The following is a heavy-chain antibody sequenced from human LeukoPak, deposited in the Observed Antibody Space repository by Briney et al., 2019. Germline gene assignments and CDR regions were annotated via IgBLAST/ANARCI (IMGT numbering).Heavy chain of an antibody. CDR2: INTNTGNP. Sequence: ASVKVSCKASGYTFTSYAMNWVRQAPGQGLEWMGWINTNTGNPTYAQGFTGRFVFSLDTSVSTAYLQISSLKAEDTAVYYCARGYSSSWYPPNTAMAFYYYYYYMDVWGKGTTVTVSS. J-gene: IGHJ6*03. CDR1: GYTFTSYA. CDR3: ARGYSSSWYPPNTAMAFYYYYYYMDV. D-gene: IGHD6-13*01. V-gene: IGHV7-4-1*02.